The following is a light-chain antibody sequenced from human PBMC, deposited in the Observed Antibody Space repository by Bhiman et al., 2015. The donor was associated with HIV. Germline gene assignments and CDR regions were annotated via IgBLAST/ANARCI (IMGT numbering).Light chain of an antibody. V-gene: IGLV1-51*02. CDR3: GTWDSSLNAGV. CDR2: ETT. CDR1: SSNIGNNY. J-gene: IGLJ2*01. Sequence: QSVLTQPPSLSAAPGQRVTVSCSGSSSNIGNNYVSWYQQLPGAAPKIVIYETTNRPSGIPARFSGSKSGTSATLGITGLQAGDEADYYCGTWDSSLNAGVFGGGTKLTVL.